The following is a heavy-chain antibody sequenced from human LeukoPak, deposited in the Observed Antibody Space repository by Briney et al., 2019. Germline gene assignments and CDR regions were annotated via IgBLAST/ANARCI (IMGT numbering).Heavy chain of an antibody. J-gene: IGHJ4*02. V-gene: IGHV3-74*03. CDR2: ITTGVSTT. D-gene: IGHD3-10*01. CDR1: GFTFTNYN. CDR3: ARGYYGDPVAFDY. Sequence: PGGSLRLSCAASGFTFTNYNMHWVRQVSGKGLVRVSRITTGVSTTMYADSVKGRFTISRDNAKNTVHLQMSSLRAEDTAIYYCARGYYGDPVAFDYWGQGTLVTVSS.